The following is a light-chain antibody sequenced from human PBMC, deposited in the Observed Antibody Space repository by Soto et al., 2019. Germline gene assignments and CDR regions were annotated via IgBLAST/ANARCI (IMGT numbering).Light chain of an antibody. V-gene: IGLV7-46*01. J-gene: IGLJ2*01. CDR2: DTR. CDR3: LLSYSGARV. Sequence: QAVVTQEPSLTVSPGGTVTLTCGSSTGTVTSGHFPYWFQQKPGQAPRALIFDTRNKHSWTPARFSGSLLGGKAALTLSGAEPEDEATYYCLLSYSGARVFGGGTKLTVL. CDR1: TGTVTSGHF.